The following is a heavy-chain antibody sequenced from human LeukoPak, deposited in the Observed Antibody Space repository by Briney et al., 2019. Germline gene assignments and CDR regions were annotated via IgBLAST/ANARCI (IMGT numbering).Heavy chain of an antibody. CDR3: VKDRDSGYDSLDY. D-gene: IGHD5-12*01. V-gene: IGHV3-64D*06. J-gene: IGHJ4*02. Sequence: GGSLRLSCAASGFTFSIHGMNWVRQAPGKGLESVSAISSNGRRTYYADSVKGRFTISRDNSKNTLYLQMSSLRAEDTAVYCCVKDRDSGYDSLDYWGQGTLVTVSS. CDR2: ISSNGRRT. CDR1: GFTFSIHG.